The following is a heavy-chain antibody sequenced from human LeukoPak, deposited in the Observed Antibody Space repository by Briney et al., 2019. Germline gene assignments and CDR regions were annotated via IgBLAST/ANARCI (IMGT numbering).Heavy chain of an antibody. D-gene: IGHD3-10*01. J-gene: IGHJ5*02. V-gene: IGHV1-2*02. CDR3: AVWFGDTMGENWFDP. CDR2: INPNSGGT. Sequence: ASVKVSCKASGYTFTGYYMHWVRQAPGQGLEWMGWINPNSGGTNYAQKFQGRVTMTRDTSISTAYMELSRLRSADTAVYYCAVWFGDTMGENWFDPWGQGTLVTVSS. CDR1: GYTFTGYY.